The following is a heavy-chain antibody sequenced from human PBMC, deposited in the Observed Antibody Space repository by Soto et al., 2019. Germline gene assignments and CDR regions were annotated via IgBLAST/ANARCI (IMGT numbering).Heavy chain of an antibody. V-gene: IGHV1-46*01. D-gene: IGHD5-18*01. CDR2: INPSGGST. J-gene: IGHJ4*02. CDR1: GYTFTSYY. CDR3: APGTAMVIDY. Sequence: QVQLVQSGAEVKKPGASVKVSCKASGYTFTSYYMHWVRQAPGQGLEWMGIINPSGGSTSYAQKCQGRVTMTRDTSTSTVYMELSSLRSEDTALYYCAPGTAMVIDYWGQGTLVTVSS.